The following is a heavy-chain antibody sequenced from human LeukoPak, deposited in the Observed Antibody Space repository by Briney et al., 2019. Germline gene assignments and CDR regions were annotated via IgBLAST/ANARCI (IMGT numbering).Heavy chain of an antibody. J-gene: IGHJ4*02. CDR3: ARLSMSVAQIETY. CDR1: GGSISSRTSF. Sequence: SETLSLTCSVSGGSISSRTSFWGWNRQPPGTGLEWIGSIYNSGSTYYNPSLKSRVTISADTSKSQFSLRLTSVTAADTAVYYCARLSMSVAQIETYWGPGTLVTVSS. D-gene: IGHD4-23*01. V-gene: IGHV4-39*01. CDR2: IYNSGST.